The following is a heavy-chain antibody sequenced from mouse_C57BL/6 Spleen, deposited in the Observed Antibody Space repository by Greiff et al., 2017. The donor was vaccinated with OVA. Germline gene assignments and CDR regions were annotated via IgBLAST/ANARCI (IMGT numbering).Heavy chain of an antibody. Sequence: VQLKESGPELVKPGASVKISCKASGYSFTGYYMNWVKQSPEKSLEWLGEINPSTGGTNNNQKFKAKATLTVDISSSTAYMKLNSLTSEDAAVYDCARRVYSSSPYYFDYWGQGTTLTVSS. CDR3: ARRVYSSSPYYFDY. D-gene: IGHD1-1*01. V-gene: IGHV1-42*01. CDR2: INPSTGGT. J-gene: IGHJ2*01. CDR1: GYSFTGYY.